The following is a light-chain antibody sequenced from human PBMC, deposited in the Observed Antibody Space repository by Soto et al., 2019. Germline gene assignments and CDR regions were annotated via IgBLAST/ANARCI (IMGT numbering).Light chain of an antibody. J-gene: IGKJ1*01. CDR3: QQYNSYLWT. CDR1: QNINVW. CDR2: DSS. Sequence: DIQMTQSPYALSASVGDTVTITCRASQNINVWLAWYQQKQGKAPKLLIYDSSTLESGVPSRFSGSGSGTSFTLTISSLQPDDFATYYCQQYNSYLWTFGQGTKVDIK. V-gene: IGKV1-5*01.